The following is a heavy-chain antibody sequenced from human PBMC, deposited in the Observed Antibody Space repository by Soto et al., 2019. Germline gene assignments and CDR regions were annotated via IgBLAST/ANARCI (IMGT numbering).Heavy chain of an antibody. CDR1: GGSISSSSYY. V-gene: IGHV4-39*01. CDR2: IYYSGST. Sequence: QLQLQESGPGLVKPSETLSLTCTVSGGSISSSSYYWGWIRQPPGKGLVWIGSIYYSGSTYYNPPLKSRVTISVDTSKNQFSLKLSSVNAADTAGYYCASQIYDILTGYNYYFAYWGQGTLVTVSS. J-gene: IGHJ4*02. D-gene: IGHD3-9*01. CDR3: ASQIYDILTGYNYYFAY.